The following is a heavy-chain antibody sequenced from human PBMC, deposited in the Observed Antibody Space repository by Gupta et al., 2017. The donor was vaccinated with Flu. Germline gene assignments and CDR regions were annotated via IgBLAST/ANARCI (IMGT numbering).Heavy chain of an antibody. D-gene: IGHD4-23*01. CDR1: GFLFRNYA. Sequence: DVQLLESGGGLVQPGGSLRLSCAASGFLFRNYAVSWVRQAPGKGLEWVSAISPGGDTIYYADSAKGRFTISRDNSKDTLYLQMNSLRAEDTATYYCARRFTVEGPASFDYWGQGTLVTVSS. CDR2: ISPGGDTI. J-gene: IGHJ4*02. CDR3: ARRFTVEGPASFDY. V-gene: IGHV3-23*01.